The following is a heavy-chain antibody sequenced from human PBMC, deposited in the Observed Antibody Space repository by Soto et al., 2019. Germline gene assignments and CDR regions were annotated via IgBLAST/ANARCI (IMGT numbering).Heavy chain of an antibody. J-gene: IGHJ3*02. CDR2: IIPIFGTA. D-gene: IGHD3-22*01. V-gene: IGHV1-69*12. Sequence: QVQLVQSGAEVKKPGSSVKVSCKASGGTFSSYAISWVRQAPGQGLEWMGGIIPIFGTANYAQKFQGRAKITADESTITAYMELSSLGSEDKAVYYCAREGRYYDSSGYYVGDDALDIWGQGTMVTVSS. CDR3: AREGRYYDSSGYYVGDDALDI. CDR1: GGTFSSYA.